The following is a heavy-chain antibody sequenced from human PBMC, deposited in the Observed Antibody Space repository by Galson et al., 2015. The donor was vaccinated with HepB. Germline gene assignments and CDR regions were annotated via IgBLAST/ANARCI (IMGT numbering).Heavy chain of an antibody. V-gene: IGHV3-15*07. J-gene: IGHJ6*02. D-gene: IGHD6-19*01. CDR2: IKSKIDGGTT. CDR3: NTDRSSGWPGDV. CDR1: GFTFNKAW. Sequence: SLRLSCAASGFTFNKAWMNWVRQAPGKGLEWVGRIKSKIDGGTTDYAGPVKGRFTISKDDSENTLYLQVNSLEADDTGVYYCNTDRSSGWPGDVWGQGTTVTVSS.